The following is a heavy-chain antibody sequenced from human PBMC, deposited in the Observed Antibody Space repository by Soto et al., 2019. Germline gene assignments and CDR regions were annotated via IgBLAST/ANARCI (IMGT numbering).Heavy chain of an antibody. CDR1: GFTFTSYT. Sequence: GGSLRLSCAVSGFTFTSYTMNWVRQAPGKGLEWVSSITSDSGRIFYADSLKGRFTISRDNAKNSLYLQMNSLRVEDTAFYYCARASPLFDRWGPGTLVTVSS. V-gene: IGHV3-21*01. CDR2: ITSDSGRI. CDR3: ARASPLFDR. J-gene: IGHJ5*02.